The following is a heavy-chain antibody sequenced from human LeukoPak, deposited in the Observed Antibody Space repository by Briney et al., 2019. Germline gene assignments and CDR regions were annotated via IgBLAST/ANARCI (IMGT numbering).Heavy chain of an antibody. CDR1: GFTFSSYG. CDR2: ISYDGSNK. CDR3: ARAGPSSSWHQFDY. V-gene: IGHV3-30*03. Sequence: QTGGSLRLSCAASGFTFSSYGMHWVRQAPGKGLEWVAVISYDGSNKYYADSVKGRFTISRDNSKNTLYLQMNRLRAEDTAVYYCARAGPSSSWHQFDYWGQGTLVTVSS. J-gene: IGHJ4*02. D-gene: IGHD6-13*01.